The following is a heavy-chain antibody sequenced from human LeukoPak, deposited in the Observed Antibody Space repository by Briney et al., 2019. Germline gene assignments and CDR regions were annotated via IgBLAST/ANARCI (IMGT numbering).Heavy chain of an antibody. V-gene: IGHV4-59*01. J-gene: IGHJ5*02. D-gene: IGHD3-16*01. CDR1: GDSISSYY. CDR2: IYYSGST. CDR3: AGFDYDYVWGSRNWFDP. Sequence: SETLSLTCAVSGDSISSYYWSWIRQTPGKGLEWIGYIYYSGSTNYNPSLKSRVTISVDTSKNQFSLKLSSVTAADTAVYYCAGFDYDYVWGSRNWFDPWGQGTLVTVSS.